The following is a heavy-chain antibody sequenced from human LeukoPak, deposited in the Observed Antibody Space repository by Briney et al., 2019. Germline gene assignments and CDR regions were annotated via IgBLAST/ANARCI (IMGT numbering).Heavy chain of an antibody. V-gene: IGHV4-59*01. D-gene: IGHD6-13*01. CDR3: ARGYMWGSSSWSYYFDY. CDR1: GGSISSYY. Sequence: SETLSLTCTVSGGSISSYYWSWVRQPPGKGLEWIGYIYYSGSTNYNPSLKSRVTISVDTSKNQFSLKLSSVTAADTAVYYRARGYMWGSSSWSYYFDYWGQGTLVTVSS. CDR2: IYYSGST. J-gene: IGHJ4*02.